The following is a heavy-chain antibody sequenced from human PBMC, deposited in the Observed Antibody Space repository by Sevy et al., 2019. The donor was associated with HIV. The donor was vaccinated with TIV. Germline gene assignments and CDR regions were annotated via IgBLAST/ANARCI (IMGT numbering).Heavy chain of an antibody. J-gene: IGHJ5*02. D-gene: IGHD5-12*01. CDR1: GGSISAYY. Sequence: SETLSLTCTIFGGSISAYYWSWFRQPPGRGLEYIGYIYYSGSTNYNPSLKSRVTISVDTSKNKFSLWLTSVTTADTATYYCARAPPVRSGDDSLNWFDPWGQGALVTVSS. CDR2: IYYSGST. CDR3: ARAPPVRSGDDSLNWFDP. V-gene: IGHV4-59*01.